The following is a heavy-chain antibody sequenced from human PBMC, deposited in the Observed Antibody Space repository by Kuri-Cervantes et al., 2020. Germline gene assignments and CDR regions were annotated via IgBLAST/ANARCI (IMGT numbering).Heavy chain of an antibody. CDR1: GFTFSSYS. D-gene: IGHD3-16*01. J-gene: IGHJ6*02. CDR3: AGVMYYYGMDV. CDR2: ISGSGGST. Sequence: GGSLRLSCAASGFTFSSYSMNWVRQAPGKGLEWVSAISGSGGSTYYAGSVKGRFTISRDNSKNTLYLQMNSLRAEDTAVYYCAGVMYYYGMDVWGQGTTVTVSS. V-gene: IGHV3-23*01.